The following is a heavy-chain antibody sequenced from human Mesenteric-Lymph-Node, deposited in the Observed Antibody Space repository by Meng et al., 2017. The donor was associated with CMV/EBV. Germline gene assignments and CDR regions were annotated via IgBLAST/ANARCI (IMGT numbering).Heavy chain of an antibody. V-gene: IGHV4-30-4*01. J-gene: IGHJ5*02. Sequence: KGLEWIGYIHYSGNTYYNPSLKSRVTISVDTSKNQFSLKLSSVTAADTAVYYCAREKDYCSSSSCLKKYNWFDPWGQGTLVTVSS. CDR2: IHYSGNT. CDR3: AREKDYCSSSSCLKKYNWFDP. D-gene: IGHD2-2*01.